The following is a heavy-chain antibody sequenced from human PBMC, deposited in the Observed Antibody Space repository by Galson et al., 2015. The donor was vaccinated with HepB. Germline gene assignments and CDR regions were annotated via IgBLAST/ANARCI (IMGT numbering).Heavy chain of an antibody. CDR2: ISYDGSNK. CDR3: ARAHFSSKLNYYGSGSYFGY. CDR1: GFTFSSYA. J-gene: IGHJ4*02. V-gene: IGHV3-30*04. Sequence: SLRLSCAASGFTFSSYAMHWVRQAPGKGLEWVAIISYDGSNKYYADSVKGRFTIPRDNSKNTLYLQMNSLRAEDTAVYYCARAHFSSKLNYYGSGSYFGYWGQGTLVTVSS. D-gene: IGHD3-10*01.